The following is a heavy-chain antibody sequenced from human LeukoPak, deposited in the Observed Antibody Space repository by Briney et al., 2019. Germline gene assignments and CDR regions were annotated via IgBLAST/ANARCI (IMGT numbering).Heavy chain of an antibody. CDR1: GFSFSRYA. CDR3: AYSSGWYV. D-gene: IGHD6-19*01. J-gene: IGHJ4*02. Sequence: GGSLRLSCAASGFSFSRYALHWVRQAPGKGLEYVSAITSSGGSTYYAASVKGRSSISRDNSKNTLYLQMSSLRAEDTAVYYCAYSSGWYVWGQGTLVTVYS. V-gene: IGHV3-64D*06. CDR2: ITSSGGST.